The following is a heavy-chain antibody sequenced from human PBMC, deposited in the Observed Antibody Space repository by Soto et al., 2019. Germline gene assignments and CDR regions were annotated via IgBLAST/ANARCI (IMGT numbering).Heavy chain of an antibody. J-gene: IGHJ4*02. V-gene: IGHV3-66*01. CDR1: GLTVSSNY. Sequence: EVQLVESGGGLVQPGESLRLSCAASGLTVSSNYMSWVRQAPGKGLEWVSIIYSGGSTYYADSVKGRFTISRDNSKNTLYLQMNSLRAEDTAVYYCARESIVGATNTFDYWGQGTLVTVSS. CDR2: IYSGGST. CDR3: ARESIVGATNTFDY. D-gene: IGHD1-26*01.